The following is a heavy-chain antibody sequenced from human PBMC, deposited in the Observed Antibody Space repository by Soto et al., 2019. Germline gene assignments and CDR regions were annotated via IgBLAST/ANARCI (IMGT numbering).Heavy chain of an antibody. CDR1: GGSISSGGYY. CDR3: ACPGAVTTRYYYGMDV. CDR2: IYYTGST. Sequence: QVQLQESGPGLVKPSQTLSLTCTVSGGSISSGGYYWNWIRQHPGKGLEWIGYIYYTGSTYYNPSLKSRVTISVDTSKNQFSPKLSSVTAADTAVYYCACPGAVTTRYYYGMDVWGQGTTVTVSS. V-gene: IGHV4-31*03. J-gene: IGHJ6*02. D-gene: IGHD4-17*01.